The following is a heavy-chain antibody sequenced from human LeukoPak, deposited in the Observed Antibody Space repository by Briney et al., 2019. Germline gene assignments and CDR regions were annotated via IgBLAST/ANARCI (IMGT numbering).Heavy chain of an antibody. D-gene: IGHD1-26*01. CDR2: VHYSVTT. J-gene: IGHJ5*02. V-gene: IGHV4-59*01. CDR3: ARAVDHFYHPSYFDP. Sequence: SETLSLTCTVSGVSITDYYWSWIRQPPGKGLEWIAYVHYSVTTNYNPSLKSRVAISADRSKNEFSLRLSSVTAADTAVYFCARAVDHFYHPSYFDPWGQGTLVTVSS. CDR1: GVSITDYY.